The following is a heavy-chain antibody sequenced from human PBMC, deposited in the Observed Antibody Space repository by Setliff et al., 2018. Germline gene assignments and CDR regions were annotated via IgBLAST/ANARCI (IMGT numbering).Heavy chain of an antibody. J-gene: IGHJ4*02. CDR2: MNPNSGNT. CDR3: ARAQSWSGGPYYFDN. CDR1: GGTFINYA. V-gene: IGHV1-8*02. Sequence: ASVKVSCKASGGTFINYAISWVRQATGQGLGWMGWMNPNSGNTGYAQKVQGRVTMTRNTSISTAYMDLSSLRFEDTAVYYCARAQSWSGGPYYFDNWGQGTLVTVSS. D-gene: IGHD3-3*01.